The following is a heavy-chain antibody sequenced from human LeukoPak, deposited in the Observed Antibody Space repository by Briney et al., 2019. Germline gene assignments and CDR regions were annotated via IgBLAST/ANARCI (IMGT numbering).Heavy chain of an antibody. J-gene: IGHJ3*02. CDR3: AVVVPAAMMAFDI. V-gene: IGHV4-59*08. Sequence: SETLSLTCTVSGGSISSYYWSWIRQPPGKGLEWIGYIYYSGSTNYNPSLKSRVTISVDTSKNQFSLKLSSVTAADTAVYYCAVVVPAAMMAFDIWGQGTMVTVSS. CDR2: IYYSGST. D-gene: IGHD2-2*01. CDR1: GGSISSYY.